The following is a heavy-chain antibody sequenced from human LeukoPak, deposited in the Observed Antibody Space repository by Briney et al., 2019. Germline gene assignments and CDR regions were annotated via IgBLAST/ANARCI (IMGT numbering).Heavy chain of an antibody. J-gene: IGHJ4*02. CDR1: GFNFRDFS. CDR2: VSGDGDVT. V-gene: IGHV3-43*02. Sequence: TGGSLRLSCTASGFNFRDFSMHWVRQIPGQGLEWVSLVSGDGDVTYYADSVKGRFTISRDNGRNLLYLQMNSLRAEDTAVYYCARAQYYLDSWGQGTLVTVSS. CDR3: ARAQYYLDS.